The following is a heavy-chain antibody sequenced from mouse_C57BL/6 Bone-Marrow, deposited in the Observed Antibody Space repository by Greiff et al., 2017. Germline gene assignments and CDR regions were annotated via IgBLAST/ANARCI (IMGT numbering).Heavy chain of an antibody. CDR1: GYTFTSYG. CDR3: ARSGCLYYGGSDGY. V-gene: IGHV1-81*01. Sequence: QVQLQQSGAELARPGASVKLSCKASGYTFTSYGISWVKQRTGQGLEWIGEIYPRSGNTYYNEKFKGKATLTADKSSSTAYMELRSLTSEDSAVYFCARSGCLYYGGSDGYWGQGTTLTVSS. D-gene: IGHD1-1*01. CDR2: IYPRSGNT. J-gene: IGHJ2*01.